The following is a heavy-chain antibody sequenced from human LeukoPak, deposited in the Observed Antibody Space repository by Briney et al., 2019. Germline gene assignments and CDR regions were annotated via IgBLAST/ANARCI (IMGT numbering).Heavy chain of an antibody. D-gene: IGHD2-15*01. CDR1: GGSFSGYY. J-gene: IGHJ6*02. CDR2: INHSGST. Sequence: SETLSLTCAVYGGSFSGYYWSWIRQPPGKGLEWIGEINHSGSTNYNPSLKSRVTISVDTSKNQFPLKLSSVTAADTAVYYCARVPSRRYCSGGSCYPYYYYGMDVWGQGTTVTVSS. V-gene: IGHV4-34*01. CDR3: ARVPSRRYCSGGSCYPYYYYGMDV.